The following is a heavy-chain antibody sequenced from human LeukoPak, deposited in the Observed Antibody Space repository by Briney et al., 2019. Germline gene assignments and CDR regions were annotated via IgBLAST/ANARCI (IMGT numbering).Heavy chain of an antibody. V-gene: IGHV3-30*02. CDR3: AKDQHIAALSPYVMDV. J-gene: IGHJ6*02. Sequence: PGGPLRLSCAASGFTFNNYGMHWVRQAPGKGLEWVAFIRHDGSNKYYGDSVKGRFTVSRDSSKNTLYLRMNSVRAEDTAVYYCAKDQHIAALSPYVMDVWGQGTTVTVSS. CDR1: GFTFNNYG. CDR2: IRHDGSNK. D-gene: IGHD6-13*01.